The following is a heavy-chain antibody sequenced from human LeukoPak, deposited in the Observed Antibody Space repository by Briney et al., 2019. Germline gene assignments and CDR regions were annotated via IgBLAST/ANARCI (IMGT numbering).Heavy chain of an antibody. Sequence: PGGSLRLSCAASGFTFSSYWMSWVRQAPGKGLGWVSNINRDGSGKCYVDSVKGRFTIPRDNAKNTLYLQMNSLRAEDTAVYYCARDRALWFGETYYMDVWGKGTTVTISS. CDR2: INRDGSGK. CDR1: GFTFSSYW. D-gene: IGHD3-10*01. J-gene: IGHJ6*03. CDR3: ARDRALWFGETYYMDV. V-gene: IGHV3-7*01.